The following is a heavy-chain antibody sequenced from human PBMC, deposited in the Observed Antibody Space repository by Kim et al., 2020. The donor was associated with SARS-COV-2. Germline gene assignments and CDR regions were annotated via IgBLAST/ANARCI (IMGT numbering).Heavy chain of an antibody. D-gene: IGHD3-10*01. CDR1: GYTFTGDH. Sequence: ASVKVSCKASGYTFTGDHMHWVRQAPGQGPEWMGRISPNSGGTKYAQKFQGRVTMTRDTSSSIAYMELSRLRSDDTAVYYCARGELLWFGDLWGQGTLVT. J-gene: IGHJ4*02. CDR2: ISPNSGGT. CDR3: ARGELLWFGDL. V-gene: IGHV1-2*06.